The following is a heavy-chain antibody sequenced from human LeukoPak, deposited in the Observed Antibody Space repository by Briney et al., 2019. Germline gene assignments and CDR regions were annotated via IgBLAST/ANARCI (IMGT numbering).Heavy chain of an antibody. CDR3: ARRHYDSSGYLLDL. J-gene: IGHJ2*01. D-gene: IGHD3-22*01. CDR1: GFTFSSYE. Sequence: GGSLRLSCAASGFTFSSYEMSWVRQAPGKGLEWLSYISSGGSTIYYADSVKGRFTISRDNAKSSLYLQMNSLRAGDTAVYYCARRHYDSSGYLLDLWGRGTLVTVSS. CDR2: ISSGGSTI. V-gene: IGHV3-48*03.